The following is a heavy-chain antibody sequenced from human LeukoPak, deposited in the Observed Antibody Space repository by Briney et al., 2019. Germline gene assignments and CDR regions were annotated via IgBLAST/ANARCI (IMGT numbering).Heavy chain of an antibody. V-gene: IGHV3-9*03. D-gene: IGHD3-10*01. Sequence: QPGGSLRLSCAASGFTFDDYAMHWVRQAPGKGLEWVSGISWNSGSIGYADSVKGRFTISRDNAKNSLYLQMNSLRAEDMALYYCAKDIATMVRGAVDYWGQETLVTVSS. CDR2: ISWNSGSI. J-gene: IGHJ4*02. CDR1: GFTFDDYA. CDR3: AKDIATMVRGAVDY.